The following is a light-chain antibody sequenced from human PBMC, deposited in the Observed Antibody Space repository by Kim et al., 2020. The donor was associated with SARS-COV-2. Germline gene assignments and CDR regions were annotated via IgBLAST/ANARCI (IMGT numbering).Light chain of an antibody. J-gene: IGLJ2*01. CDR2: TNN. CDR3: AAWDDSPDGYVV. CDR1: TSNIETNT. Sequence: QRVSISCSGSTSNIETNTVNWYQQLPGAAPKLLLHTNNQRPSGVPDRFSGSRFGTSASLTISGLQSEDEADYFCAAWDDSPDGYVVFGGGTKLTVL. V-gene: IGLV1-44*01.